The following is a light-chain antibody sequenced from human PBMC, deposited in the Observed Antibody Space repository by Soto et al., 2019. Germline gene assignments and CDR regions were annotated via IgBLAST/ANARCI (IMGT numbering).Light chain of an antibody. V-gene: IGKV3-20*01. J-gene: IGKJ1*01. CDR1: QSVSSSY. CDR3: QQYGSSPKT. CDR2: GAS. Sequence: EIVLTQSPGTLSLSPGERVTLSCRASQSVSSSYLAWYQQKPDQAPWLLIYGASSRATGIPDRFSGSGSGTDVTLTISRLEPEDFAVYYCQQYGSSPKTFGQGTKVDIK.